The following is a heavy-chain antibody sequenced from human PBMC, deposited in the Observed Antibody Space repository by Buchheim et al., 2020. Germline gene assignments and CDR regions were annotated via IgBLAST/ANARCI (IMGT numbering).Heavy chain of an antibody. Sequence: EVQLVESGGGLVKPGGSLRLSCAASGFTFSSYSMNWVRQAPGKGLEWVSSISSSSSYIYYADSVKGRFTISRDNAKTSLYLQMNSLRAEDTAVYYCARLIAAAGTGSGMDVWGQGTT. D-gene: IGHD6-13*01. CDR3: ARLIAAAGTGSGMDV. CDR1: GFTFSSYS. CDR2: ISSSSSYI. V-gene: IGHV3-21*01. J-gene: IGHJ6*02.